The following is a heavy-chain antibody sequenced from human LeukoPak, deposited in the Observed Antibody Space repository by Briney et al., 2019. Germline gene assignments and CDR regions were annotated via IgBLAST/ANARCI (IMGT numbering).Heavy chain of an antibody. D-gene: IGHD3-10*01. Sequence: PSETLSLTCAVYGGSFSDYYWSWIRQPPGKGLEWIGEINHSGSTNYNPSLKSRVTISVDTSKNQFSLKLSSVTAADTAVYHCAREGITMVRGVIDYWGQGTLVTVSS. CDR2: INHSGST. CDR3: AREGITMVRGVIDY. V-gene: IGHV4-34*01. CDR1: GGSFSDYY. J-gene: IGHJ4*02.